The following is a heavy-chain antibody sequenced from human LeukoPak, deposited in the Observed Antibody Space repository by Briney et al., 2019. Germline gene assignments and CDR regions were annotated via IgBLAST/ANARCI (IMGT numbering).Heavy chain of an antibody. J-gene: IGHJ4*02. CDR1: GFTVSSNY. CDR2: IYRGGST. D-gene: IGHD3-22*01. CDR3: ARGKYGSSGYADY. V-gene: IGHV3-53*01. Sequence: PGGSLRLSCAASGFTVSSNYMSWVRQAPGKGLEWVSVIYRGGSTYYAGSVKGRFTISRDNSKNTLYLQMNSLRAEDTAVYYCARGKYGSSGYADYWGQGTLVTVSS.